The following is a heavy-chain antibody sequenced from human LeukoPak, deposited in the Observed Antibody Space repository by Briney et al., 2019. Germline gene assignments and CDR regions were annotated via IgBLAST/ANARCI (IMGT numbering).Heavy chain of an antibody. V-gene: IGHV1-8*03. D-gene: IGHD3-10*01. J-gene: IGHJ4*02. Sequence: ASVKVSCKASGYTFTSYDINWVRQATGQGLECMGWMNPNSGNTGYAQKFQGRVTITRNTSISTAYMELSSLRSEDTAVYYCARSPRPSGSYYGSGSYYAPAGYFDYWGQGTLVTVSS. CDR1: GYTFTSYD. CDR3: ARSPRPSGSYYGSGSYYAPAGYFDY. CDR2: MNPNSGNT.